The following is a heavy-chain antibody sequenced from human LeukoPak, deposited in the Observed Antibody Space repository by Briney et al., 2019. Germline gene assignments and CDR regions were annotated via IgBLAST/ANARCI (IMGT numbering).Heavy chain of an antibody. CDR2: INPNSGGT. CDR1: GYTFTGYY. J-gene: IGHJ5*02. Sequence: ASVKVSCKASGYTFTGYYMHWVRQAPGQGLEWMGWINPNSGGTNYAQKFQGRVTMTRDTSISTAYMELSRLRSDDTAVYYCAXXXXXXXXXYPDAAMFDPWGQGTLVTVSS. V-gene: IGHV1-2*02. CDR3: AXXXXXXXXXYPDAAMFDP. D-gene: IGHD3-16*02.